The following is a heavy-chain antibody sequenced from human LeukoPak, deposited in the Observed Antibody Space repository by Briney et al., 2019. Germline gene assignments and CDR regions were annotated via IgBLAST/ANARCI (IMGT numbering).Heavy chain of an antibody. D-gene: IGHD5-24*01. CDR1: GFTFSNYA. J-gene: IGHJ4*02. Sequence: PGGSLRLSCAASGFTFSNYAMSWVRQAPGKGLEWVSAISGGGASTYYGDSVKGRFTISRDNSKNTLYLQMNSLRAEDTAVYYCAKRDGYNSNYFDYWGQGTLVTVSS. CDR2: ISGGGAST. V-gene: IGHV3-23*01. CDR3: AKRDGYNSNYFDY.